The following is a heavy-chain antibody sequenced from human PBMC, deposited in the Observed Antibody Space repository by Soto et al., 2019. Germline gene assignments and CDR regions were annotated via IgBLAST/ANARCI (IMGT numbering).Heavy chain of an antibody. CDR3: ATPYYFNH. Sequence: PGGSLRLSCAASGFMFSAYTMNWVRQAPGKGLEWLSSISDDGSYIDYADSLRGRFTVSRDNARNSLYLQIDSLGVEDTAVYYCATPYYFNHWGPGTLVTVSS. CDR2: ISDDGSYI. D-gene: IGHD3-16*01. CDR1: GFMFSAYT. V-gene: IGHV3-21*06. J-gene: IGHJ1*01.